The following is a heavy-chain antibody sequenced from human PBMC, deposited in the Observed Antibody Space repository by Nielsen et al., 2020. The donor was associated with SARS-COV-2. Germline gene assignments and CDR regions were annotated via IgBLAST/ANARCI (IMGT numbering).Heavy chain of an antibody. CDR1: GFTISSYG. J-gene: IGHJ4*02. D-gene: IGHD5-12*01. V-gene: IGHV3-23*01. Sequence: GESLKISCAASGFTISSYGMSWVRQVSGKGLEWLSEIRNRGGRTRYADSVKGRFTISRDSSKNTLYLQMNSLRVDDTAVYYCARDSISGYETDHWGQGTLVTVSS. CDR2: IRNRGGRT. CDR3: ARDSISGYETDH.